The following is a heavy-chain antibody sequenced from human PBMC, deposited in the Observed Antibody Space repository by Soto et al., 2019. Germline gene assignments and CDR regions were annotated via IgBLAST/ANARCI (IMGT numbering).Heavy chain of an antibody. CDR2: IIPIFGTA. V-gene: IGHV1-69*13. J-gene: IGHJ6*02. CDR1: GGTFSSYA. D-gene: IGHD2-2*01. CDR3: ARGAIVVVPAAQYYYYGMDV. Sequence: ASVKVSCKASGGTFSSYAISWVRQAPGQGLEWMGGIIPIFGTANYAQKFQGRVMITADESTSTAYMELSSLRSEDTAVYYCARGAIVVVPAAQYYYYGMDVWGQGTTVTVSS.